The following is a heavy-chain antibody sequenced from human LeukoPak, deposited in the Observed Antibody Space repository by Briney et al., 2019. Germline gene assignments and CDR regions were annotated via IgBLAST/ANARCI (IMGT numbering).Heavy chain of an antibody. J-gene: IGHJ4*02. Sequence: GRSLRLSCAASGFTFSSYGTHWVRQAPGKGLEWVAVIWYDGSNKYYADSVKGRFTISRDNSKNTLYLQMNSLRAEDTAVYYCAKDAEYNWNYGVHYFDYWGQGTLVTVSS. CDR1: GFTFSSYG. V-gene: IGHV3-33*06. CDR3: AKDAEYNWNYGVHYFDY. CDR2: IWYDGSNK. D-gene: IGHD1-7*01.